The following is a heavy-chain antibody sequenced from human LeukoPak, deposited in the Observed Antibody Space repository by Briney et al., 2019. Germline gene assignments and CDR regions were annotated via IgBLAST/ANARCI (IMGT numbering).Heavy chain of an antibody. CDR2: IRYDGSNK. Sequence: GGSLRLSCAASGFTFSSYGMHWVRQAPGKGLEWVAFIRYDGSNKYYADSVKGRFTISRDNSKNTLYLQMNSLRAEDTAVYYCARGSSWYKNYYGMDVWGQGTTVTVSS. CDR3: ARGSSWYKNYYGMDV. J-gene: IGHJ6*02. D-gene: IGHD6-13*01. CDR1: GFTFSSYG. V-gene: IGHV3-30*02.